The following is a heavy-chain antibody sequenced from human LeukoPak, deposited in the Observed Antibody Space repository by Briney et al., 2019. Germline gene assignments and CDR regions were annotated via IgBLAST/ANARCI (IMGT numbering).Heavy chain of an antibody. J-gene: IGHJ6*02. CDR3: ARDTDFDWFNGMDV. CDR2: ISNSGRT. V-gene: IGHV4-59*12. Sequence: SETLSLTCTVSGASISNGHWSWIRQPPGQGLEWIGFISNSGRTNYNPSLKSRVTMSVDTSKNQFSLKLSSVTAADTAVYYCARDTDFDWFNGMDVWGQGTTVTVSS. CDR1: GASISNGH. D-gene: IGHD3-9*01.